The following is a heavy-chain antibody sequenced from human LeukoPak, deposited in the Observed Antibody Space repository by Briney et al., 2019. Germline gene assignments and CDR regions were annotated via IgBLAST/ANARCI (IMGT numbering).Heavy chain of an antibody. Sequence: SETLSLTCAVYGGSFSGYYWSWIRQPPGKGLEWMGEINHSGSTNYNPSLKSRVTISVDTSTNKFSLKLSSVTAADTAGYYCARGPLYCRRSSCYYYYYYDYGMDVWGQGTTVTVSS. CDR2: INHSGST. D-gene: IGHD2-2*01. J-gene: IGHJ6*02. CDR1: GGSFSGYY. V-gene: IGHV4-34*01. CDR3: ARGPLYCRRSSCYYYYYYDYGMDV.